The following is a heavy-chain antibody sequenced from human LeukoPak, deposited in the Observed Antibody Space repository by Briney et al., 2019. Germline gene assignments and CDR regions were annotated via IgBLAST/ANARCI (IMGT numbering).Heavy chain of an antibody. D-gene: IGHD1-26*01. Sequence: GASVKVSCKASGYTFTSYYMHWVRQAPGQGLEWMGWINPNSGGTNYAQKFQGRVTMTRDTSISTAYMELSRLRSDDTAVYYCAREGPGIVKRAKFDYWGQGTLVTVSS. J-gene: IGHJ4*02. CDR2: INPNSGGT. V-gene: IGHV1-2*02. CDR3: AREGPGIVKRAKFDY. CDR1: GYTFTSYY.